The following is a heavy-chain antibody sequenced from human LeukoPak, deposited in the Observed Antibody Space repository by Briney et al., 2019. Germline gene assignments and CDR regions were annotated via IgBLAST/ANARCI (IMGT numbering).Heavy chain of an antibody. CDR2: IYYSGST. CDR3: ARLSAVGGYCSSTSCYIGAVDAFDI. V-gene: IGHV4-39*01. CDR1: GGSISSSSYY. Sequence: SETLSLTCTVSGGSISSSSYYWGWIRQPPGKGLEWIGSIYYSGSTYYNPSLKSRVTISVDTSKNQFSLKLSSVTAADTAVYYWARLSAVGGYCSSTSCYIGAVDAFDIWGQGTMVTVSS. D-gene: IGHD2-2*02. J-gene: IGHJ3*02.